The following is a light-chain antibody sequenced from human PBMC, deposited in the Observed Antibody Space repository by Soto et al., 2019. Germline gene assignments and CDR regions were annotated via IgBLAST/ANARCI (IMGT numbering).Light chain of an antibody. CDR1: QSMSYC. CDR3: QQYNNYWGLT. V-gene: IGKV1-5*03. CDR2: KAI. Sequence: DIQMTQSPSTLSASVGDRVTITCRASQSMSYCLAWYQQKPGKAPKLLIYKAINLEAGVPSRFSGSGSGTKFTLTISSLQPDDFATYYCQQYNNYWGLTFGGGTRVEIK. J-gene: IGKJ4*01.